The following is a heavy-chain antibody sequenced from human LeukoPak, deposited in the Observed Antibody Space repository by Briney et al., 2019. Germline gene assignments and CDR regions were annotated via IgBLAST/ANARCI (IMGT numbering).Heavy chain of an antibody. CDR2: ISAYYGDT. CDR3: ARGGPPGASGSYSDY. D-gene: IGHD1-26*01. J-gene: IGHJ4*02. CDR1: VYTFTNYV. V-gene: IGHV1-18*01. Sequence: ASVNVSCKASVYTFTNYVITWVPQAPSQGLEWLGWISAYYGDTKYAQKLQGRVTMTADTSTSATYMELRSLRSDDTAVYYCARGGPPGASGSYSDYWGQGTLVSVSS.